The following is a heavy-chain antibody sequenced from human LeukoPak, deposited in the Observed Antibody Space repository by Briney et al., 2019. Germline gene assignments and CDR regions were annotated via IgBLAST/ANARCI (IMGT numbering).Heavy chain of an antibody. CDR2: INAGNGNT. V-gene: IGHV1-3*01. CDR1: GYTFTSYA. CDR3: AREVVVGGGNWFDP. J-gene: IGHJ5*02. Sequence: ASMKVSCKASGYTFTSYAMHWVRQAPGQRLEWMGWINAGNGNTKYSQKFQGRVTITRDTSASTAYMELSSLRSEDTAVYYCAREVVVGGGNWFDPWGQGTLVTVSS. D-gene: IGHD2-2*01.